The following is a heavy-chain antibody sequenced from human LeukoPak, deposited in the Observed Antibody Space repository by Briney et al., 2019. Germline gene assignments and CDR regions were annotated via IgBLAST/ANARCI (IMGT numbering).Heavy chain of an antibody. Sequence: ASVKVSCKASGYTFTSYYMDWVRQAPGQGLEWMGIINPSGGSTSYAQKFQGRVTMTRDTSTSTVYMELSSLRSEDTAVYYCAREGGGRHYGMDVWGQGTTVTVSS. J-gene: IGHJ6*02. D-gene: IGHD2-15*01. V-gene: IGHV1-46*01. CDR1: GYTFTSYY. CDR2: INPSGGST. CDR3: AREGGGRHYGMDV.